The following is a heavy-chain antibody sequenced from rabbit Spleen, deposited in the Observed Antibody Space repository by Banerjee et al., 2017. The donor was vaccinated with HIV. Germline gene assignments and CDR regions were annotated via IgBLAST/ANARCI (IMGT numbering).Heavy chain of an antibody. CDR1: GFSFSRYA. Sequence: QQLVESGGGLVKPGTFLTLTCTASGFSFSRYAMGWVRQAPGKGLEYIGIIDGSGNTYYASWTTGRFTISKTSTTVDLALTRPTTEDTATYFCAKTTGYNTGPFDLWGPGTLVTVS. D-gene: IGHD3-1*01. J-gene: IGHJ2*01. V-gene: IGHV1S69*01. CDR3: AKTTGYNTGPFDL. CDR2: IDGSGNT.